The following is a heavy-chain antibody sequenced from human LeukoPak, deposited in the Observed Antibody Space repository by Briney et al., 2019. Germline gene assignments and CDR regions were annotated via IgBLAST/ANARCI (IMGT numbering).Heavy chain of an antibody. CDR1: GGSISSYY. CDR2: IYYSGST. J-gene: IGHJ4*02. CDR3: SSKALSIY. D-gene: IGHD4-11*01. Sequence: PSETLSLTCTVSGGSISSYYWSWIRQPAGKGLEWIGTIYYSGSTYYNPSLKSRVTISVDTSKNQFSLKLSSVTAADTAVYYCSSKALSIYWGQGTLVTVSS. V-gene: IGHV4-59*05.